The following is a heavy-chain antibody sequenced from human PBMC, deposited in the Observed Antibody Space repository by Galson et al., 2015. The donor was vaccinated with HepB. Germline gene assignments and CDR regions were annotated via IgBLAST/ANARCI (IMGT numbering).Heavy chain of an antibody. J-gene: IGHJ6*02. V-gene: IGHV1-69*06. CDR3: AREACGGDCLAGV. CDR2: ILTIFATA. D-gene: IGHD2-21*02. CDR1: GDTFSNYT. Sequence: SVKVSCKAPGDTFSNYTISWVRQAPGQGLEWMGGILTIFATANYAQKFQDRVTITADTSTSIAYMELSSLRSEDTAVYYCAREACGGDCLAGVWGQGATVIVSS.